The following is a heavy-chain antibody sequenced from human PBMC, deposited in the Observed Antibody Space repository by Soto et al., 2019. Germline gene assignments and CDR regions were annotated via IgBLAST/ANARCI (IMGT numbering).Heavy chain of an antibody. CDR2: IKKKADGGTT. Sequence: EVQLVESGGGLVEPGGSLRLSCAASGFTFNNACLNWVRRAPGKGLEWVGRIKKKADGGTTVYAAPVKGRFTISRDDPKNTLYLQMSSLKTEDTAVYYCTTDRAAARPYTLVGVDVWGQGTTVTVSS. D-gene: IGHD6-6*01. CDR3: TTDRAAARPYTLVGVDV. CDR1: GFTFNNAC. J-gene: IGHJ6*02. V-gene: IGHV3-15*07.